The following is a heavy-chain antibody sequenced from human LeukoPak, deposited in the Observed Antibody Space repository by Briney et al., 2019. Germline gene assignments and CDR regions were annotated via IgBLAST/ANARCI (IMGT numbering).Heavy chain of an antibody. J-gene: IGHJ4*02. D-gene: IGHD1-1*01. CDR1: GYTFTSYY. Sequence: ASVKVSCKASGYTFTSYYMHWVRQAPGQGLEWMGIINPSGGSTSYAQKFQGRVTMTRDMSTSTVYMELRSLRSDDTAVYYCARDLVKLERTNTFDYWGQGTLVTVSS. V-gene: IGHV1-46*01. CDR3: ARDLVKLERTNTFDY. CDR2: INPSGGST.